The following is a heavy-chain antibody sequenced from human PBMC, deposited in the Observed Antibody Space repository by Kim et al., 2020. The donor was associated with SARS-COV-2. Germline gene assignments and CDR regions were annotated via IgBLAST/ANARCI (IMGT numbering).Heavy chain of an antibody. CDR2: IISTSSYI. J-gene: IGHJ6*03. Sequence: GGSLRLSCAASGFTFSSYSMNWVRQAPGKGLEWVSSIISTSSYIYYADSVKGRFTISRDNAKNSLYLQMNSLRAEDTAVYYCARTAGPYYSYYYYMGVWGKGTTVTVSS. V-gene: IGHV3-21*01. CDR1: GFTFSSYS. CDR3: ARTAGPYYSYYYYMGV.